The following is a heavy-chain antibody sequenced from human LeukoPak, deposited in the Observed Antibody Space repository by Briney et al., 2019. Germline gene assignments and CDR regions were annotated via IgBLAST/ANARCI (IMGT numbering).Heavy chain of an antibody. CDR2: IDSGGST. CDR3: ARVGSFYDRSGYYSALDI. D-gene: IGHD3-22*01. CDR1: GLTVSSNY. V-gene: IGHV3-53*01. Sequence: PGGSLRLSCAAAGLTVSSNYMGWVRQAAGRGLEGVSFIDSGGSTYYADSVRGRFTISRDGSRTTLYLQMTRLRAEDTAVYYCARVGSFYDRSGYYSALDIWGQGTMVTVSS. J-gene: IGHJ3*02.